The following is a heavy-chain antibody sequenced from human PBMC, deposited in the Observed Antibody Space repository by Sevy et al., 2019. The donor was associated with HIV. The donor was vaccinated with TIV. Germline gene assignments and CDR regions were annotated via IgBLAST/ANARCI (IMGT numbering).Heavy chain of an antibody. V-gene: IGHV3-9*03. D-gene: IGHD6-13*01. Sequence: SLRLSCAASGFTFDDYAMHWVRLVPGKGLEWVSGISWNSGYIAYADSVKGRFTISRDNAKNSLYLQMNSLRAEDMAFYYCAKGQGLSSSWPGDWFDPWGQGTLVTVSS. CDR3: AKGQGLSSSWPGDWFDP. J-gene: IGHJ5*02. CDR2: ISWNSGYI. CDR1: GFTFDDYA.